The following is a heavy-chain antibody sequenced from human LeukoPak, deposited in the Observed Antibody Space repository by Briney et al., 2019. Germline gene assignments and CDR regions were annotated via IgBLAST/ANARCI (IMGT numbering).Heavy chain of an antibody. D-gene: IGHD6-13*01. Sequence: GGSLRRSGAASGFTFSTYWRSWVRQAPGKGLEWVANIKPDGSGEYYVDSVKGRFTISRDNANNSLYLQMNSLRVEDTALYYCARDHDVPSAGSDFWGQGTLVTVSS. CDR3: ARDHDVPSAGSDF. J-gene: IGHJ4*02. V-gene: IGHV3-7*01. CDR2: IKPDGSGE. CDR1: GFTFSTYW.